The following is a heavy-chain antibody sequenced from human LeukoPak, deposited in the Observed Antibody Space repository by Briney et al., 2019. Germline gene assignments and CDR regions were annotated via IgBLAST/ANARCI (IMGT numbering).Heavy chain of an antibody. V-gene: IGHV1-24*01. D-gene: IGHD4-23*01. J-gene: IGHJ4*02. CDR1: GYTLTELS. CDR3: ATSLRWYNDY. Sequence: ASVKVSCKVSGYTLTELSVHWVRQAPGKGLEWMGGFDPEDGETIYAQKFQGRVTMTEDTPTDTAYMELSSLRSEDTAVYYCATSLRWYNDYWGQGTLVTVSS. CDR2: FDPEDGET.